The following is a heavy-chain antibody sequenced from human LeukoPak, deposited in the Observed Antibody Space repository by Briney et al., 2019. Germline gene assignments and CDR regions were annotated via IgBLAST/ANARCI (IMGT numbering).Heavy chain of an antibody. V-gene: IGHV3-23*01. CDR3: ARRAGAYSHPYDY. CDR2: ISGSGDST. J-gene: IGHJ4*02. D-gene: IGHD4/OR15-4a*01. CDR1: GFTFSNYG. Sequence: GGSLRLSCAASGFTFSNYGMSWVRQAPGKGLEWVSGISGSGDSTYYVDSVKGRFTISRDNSKNTLYLQMNSLRAEDTAVYYCARRAGAYSHPYDYWGQGTLVTISS.